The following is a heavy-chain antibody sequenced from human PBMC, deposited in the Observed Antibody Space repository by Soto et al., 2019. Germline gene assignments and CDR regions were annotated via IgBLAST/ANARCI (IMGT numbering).Heavy chain of an antibody. Sequence: ASVKVSCKASGYTFTSYDINWVRQATGQGLEWMGWMNPNSGNTGYAQKFQGRVTMTRNTSISTAYMELSSLRSEDTAVYYCARIGDKAMVMSGMDVWGQGTTVTVSS. J-gene: IGHJ6*02. CDR2: MNPNSGNT. CDR1: GYTFTSYD. CDR3: ARIGDKAMVMSGMDV. D-gene: IGHD5-18*01. V-gene: IGHV1-8*01.